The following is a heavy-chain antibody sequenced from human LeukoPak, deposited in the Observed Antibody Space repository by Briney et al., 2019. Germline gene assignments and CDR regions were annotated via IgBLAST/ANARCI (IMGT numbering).Heavy chain of an antibody. CDR2: IKQDGSER. Sequence: PGGSLRLSCAASGFTFSSYWMTWVRQAPGKGLEWVANIKQDGSERNYVDSVKGRFTISRDNAKNSLYLQMNNLRDEDTAVYYWAAGAGCGYWGQGTLGTVSS. CDR3: AAGAGCGY. D-gene: IGHD2-15*01. CDR1: GFTFSSYW. V-gene: IGHV3-7*03. J-gene: IGHJ4*02.